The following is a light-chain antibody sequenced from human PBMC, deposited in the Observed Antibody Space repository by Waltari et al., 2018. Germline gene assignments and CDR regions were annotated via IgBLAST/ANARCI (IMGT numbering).Light chain of an antibody. CDR2: WAS. Sequence: DIVMTQSPDSLAVSLGERATINCKSSQSVLSSSNNKNSLAWYQQKAGQPPKLLFYWASTRGSGVPDRFSGSGSGTDFTLTISSLQAEDVAVYYCHQYYIPPLTFGQGTRLEIK. J-gene: IGKJ5*01. CDR3: HQYYIPPLT. V-gene: IGKV4-1*01. CDR1: QSVLSSSNNKNS.